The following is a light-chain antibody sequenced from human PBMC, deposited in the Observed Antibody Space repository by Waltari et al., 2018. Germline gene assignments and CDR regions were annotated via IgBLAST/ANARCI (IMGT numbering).Light chain of an antibody. CDR2: ADS. Sequence: QPALTQPASVSGAPGQSITISCTGTSSDVGSYKLVSWYQQHPGKAPRLMIYADSNRPSGSSNRFSGSKSGNTASLTISGLQAEDEAAYYCCSYAGSSTVKFGEGTYLTVL. J-gene: IGLJ2*01. CDR1: SSDVGSYKL. CDR3: CSYAGSSTVK. V-gene: IGLV2-23*01.